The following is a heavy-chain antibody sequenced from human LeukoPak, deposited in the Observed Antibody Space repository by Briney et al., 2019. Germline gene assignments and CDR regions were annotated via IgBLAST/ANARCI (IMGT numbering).Heavy chain of an antibody. CDR3: AAGEKVSQGWFDP. CDR1: GGSISSYY. V-gene: IGHV4-59*01. J-gene: IGHJ5*02. Sequence: SETLSLTCTVSGGSISSYYWSWIRQPPGKGLEWIGYIYYSGSTNYNPSLKSRVTISVDTSKNQFSLKLSSVTAADTAVYYCAAGEKVSQGWFDPWGQGTLVTVSS. CDR2: IYYSGST. D-gene: IGHD5/OR15-5a*01.